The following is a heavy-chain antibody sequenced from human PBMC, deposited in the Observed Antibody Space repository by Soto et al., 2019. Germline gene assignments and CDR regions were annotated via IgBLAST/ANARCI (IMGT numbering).Heavy chain of an antibody. CDR3: AREGYDFWSGYYIDY. Sequence: GGSLRLSCAASGFTFSSYAMHWVRQAPGKGLEYVSAISSNGGSTYYANSVKGRFTISRDNSKNTLYLQMGSLRAEDMAVYYCAREGYDFWSGYYIDYWGQGTLVTVSS. V-gene: IGHV3-64*01. CDR1: GFTFSSYA. J-gene: IGHJ4*02. D-gene: IGHD3-3*01. CDR2: ISSNGGST.